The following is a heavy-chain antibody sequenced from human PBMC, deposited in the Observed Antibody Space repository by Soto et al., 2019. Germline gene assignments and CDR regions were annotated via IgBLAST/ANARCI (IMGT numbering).Heavy chain of an antibody. V-gene: IGHV4-59*01. J-gene: IGHJ4*02. Sequence: SETLSLTCTVSGGSISDFFCSWGRQPPGKALEWIGYMWYSGSTNYNPSLKSRATISLGTSKNQFSLRLTSVTAADTAVYYCARVGGVAARTFDYWGQGTLVTVSS. D-gene: IGHD6-6*01. CDR1: GGSISDFF. CDR2: MWYSGST. CDR3: ARVGGVAARTFDY.